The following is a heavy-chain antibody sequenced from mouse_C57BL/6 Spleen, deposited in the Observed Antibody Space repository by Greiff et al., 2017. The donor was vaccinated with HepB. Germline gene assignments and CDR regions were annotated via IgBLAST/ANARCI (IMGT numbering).Heavy chain of an antibody. J-gene: IGHJ2*01. CDR1: GFTFSSYG. V-gene: IGHV5-6*01. CDR3: AAYSSGYVDC. Sequence: EVMLVESGGDLVKPGGSLKLSCAASGFTFSSYGMSWVRQTPEKRLEWVATISSGGSYTYYPDSVKGRFTISRDNAKNTLYLQMSSLKSEDSAMYNCAAYSSGYVDCWGKGTTLTVSS. CDR2: ISSGGSYT. D-gene: IGHD3-2*02.